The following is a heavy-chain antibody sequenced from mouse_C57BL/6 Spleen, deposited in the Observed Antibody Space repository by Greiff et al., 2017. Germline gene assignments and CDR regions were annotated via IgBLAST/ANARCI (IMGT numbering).Heavy chain of an antibody. D-gene: IGHD2-3*01. CDR3: VRNDGYQGYFDY. V-gene: IGHV10-1*01. CDR2: IRSKSNNYAT. J-gene: IGHJ2*01. CDR1: GFSFNTYA. Sequence: EVKLMESGGGLVQPKGSLKLSCAASGFSFNTYAMNWVRQAPGKGLEWVARIRSKSNNYATYYADSVKDRFTISRDDSESMLYLQMNNLKTEDTAMYYCVRNDGYQGYFDYWGQGTTLTVSS.